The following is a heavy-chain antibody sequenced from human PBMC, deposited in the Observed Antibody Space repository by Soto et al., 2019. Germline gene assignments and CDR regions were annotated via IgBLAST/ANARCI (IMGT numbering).Heavy chain of an antibody. V-gene: IGHV3-23*01. J-gene: IGHJ5*01. CDR2: ISGSAGTTT. Sequence: GGSLRLSGAASGFTFSNYAMSWVRQAPGQGLEWVSAISGSAGTTTYYADSVKGRFTISRDNSENTLYLQMNSLRAEDTAVYYCAKDRGYSGFDNWFDSWGQGTLVTVSS. CDR1: GFTFSNYA. CDR3: AKDRGYSGFDNWFDS. D-gene: IGHD5-12*01.